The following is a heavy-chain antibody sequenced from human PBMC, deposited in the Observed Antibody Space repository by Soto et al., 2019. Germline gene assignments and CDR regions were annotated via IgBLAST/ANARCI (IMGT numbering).Heavy chain of an antibody. CDR2: IYYSGST. V-gene: IGHV4-61*01. Sequence: SETLSLTCTVSGGSVSSGSYYWSWIRQPPGKGLEWIGYIYYSGSTNYNPSLKSRVTISVDTSKNQFSLKLSSVTAADTAVYYCARELSGSYYYGMDVCGQGTTVTVSS. J-gene: IGHJ6*02. CDR1: GGSVSSGSYY. D-gene: IGHD1-26*01. CDR3: ARELSGSYYYGMDV.